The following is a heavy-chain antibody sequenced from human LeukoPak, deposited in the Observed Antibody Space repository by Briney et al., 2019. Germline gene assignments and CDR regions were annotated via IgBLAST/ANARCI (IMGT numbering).Heavy chain of an antibody. V-gene: IGHV3-30-3*01. CDR3: ARDLDY. J-gene: IGHJ4*02. Sequence: GGSLRLSCAASGFSFDDYVMHWVRQAPGKGLEWVAVISYDGSNKYYADSVKGRLTISRDNSKNTLYLQMNSLRAEDTAVYYCARDLDYWGQGTLVTVSS. CDR2: ISYDGSNK. CDR1: GFSFDDYV.